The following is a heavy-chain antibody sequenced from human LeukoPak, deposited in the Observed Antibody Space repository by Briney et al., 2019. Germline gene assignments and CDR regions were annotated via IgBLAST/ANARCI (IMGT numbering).Heavy chain of an antibody. Sequence: ASVKVSCKASGGTFSSYAISWVRQAPGQGLEWMGGIIPIFGTANYAQKFQGRVTITADESTSTAYMELSSLRSKDTAVYYCARGGHYYDSSGYFDYWGQGTLVTVSS. D-gene: IGHD3-22*01. V-gene: IGHV1-69*01. CDR3: ARGGHYYDSSGYFDY. CDR1: GGTFSSYA. CDR2: IIPIFGTA. J-gene: IGHJ4*02.